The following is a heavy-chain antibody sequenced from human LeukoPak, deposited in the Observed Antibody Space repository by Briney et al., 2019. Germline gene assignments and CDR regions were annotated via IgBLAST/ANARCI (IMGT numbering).Heavy chain of an antibody. CDR2: ISYDGSNK. J-gene: IGHJ4*02. Sequence: GGALRLSCAASGFTFSSYAMHWVRQAPGKGLEGVAVISYDGSNKYYADSVKGRFTISRDNSKNTLYLQMNSLRAEDTAVYYCARVVGATILGKLDYWGQGTLVTVSS. CDR3: ARVVGATILGKLDY. D-gene: IGHD1-26*01. CDR1: GFTFSSYA. V-gene: IGHV3-30-3*01.